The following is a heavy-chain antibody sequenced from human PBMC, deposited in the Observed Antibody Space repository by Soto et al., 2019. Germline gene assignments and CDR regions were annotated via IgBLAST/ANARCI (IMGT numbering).Heavy chain of an antibody. CDR1: GFTFSGSA. V-gene: IGHV3-73*02. D-gene: IGHD3-22*01. J-gene: IGHJ4*02. CDR3: TRTVDGSDYCSSDFDY. Sequence: EVQLVESGGDLVQPGGSLKLSCAASGFTFSGSAMHWVRQASGKGLAWVGHIRRRAKNYATVYAASVKGRFISSRDDSRNTAYLQMNSLKTDDTAVDYCTRTVDGSDYCSSDFDYWGQGTLVTVSS. CDR2: IRRRAKNYAT.